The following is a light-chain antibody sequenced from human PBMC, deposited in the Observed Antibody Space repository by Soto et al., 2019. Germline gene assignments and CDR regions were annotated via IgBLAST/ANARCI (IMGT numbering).Light chain of an antibody. CDR3: QRYGSSPLIT. Sequence: EIVLTQSPGTLSLSPGERATLSCRASESVTSDYLAWYQQKPGQAPRLLISGASGRATGIPDRFSGSGSGTDFILTISRLEPEDFAVYFCQRYGSSPLITFGQGTRLEIK. V-gene: IGKV3-20*01. J-gene: IGKJ5*01. CDR2: GAS. CDR1: ESVTSDY.